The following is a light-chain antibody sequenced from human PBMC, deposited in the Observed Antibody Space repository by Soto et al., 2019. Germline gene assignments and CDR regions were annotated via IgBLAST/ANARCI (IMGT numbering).Light chain of an antibody. J-gene: IGKJ3*01. CDR1: QSVSSSY. Sequence: EIVLTQSPGTLSLSPGERATLSCRASQSVSSSYLAWYQQKPGQAPRLLIYGASSRATGIPDRFSGSGSGTDFTLTISRLEPEDFAVYYYQQYGSSPPTSFGPGPNVDI. CDR3: QQYGSSPPTS. V-gene: IGKV3-20*01. CDR2: GAS.